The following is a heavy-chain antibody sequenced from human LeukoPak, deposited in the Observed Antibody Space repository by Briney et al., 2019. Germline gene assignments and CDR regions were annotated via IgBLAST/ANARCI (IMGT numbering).Heavy chain of an antibody. V-gene: IGHV1-2*02. CDR1: GYTFTGYY. Sequence: ASVKVSCKASGYTFTGYYMHWVRQAPGQGLEWMGWINPNTGDTNYAQKFQGRVTMIRDTSVSTAYMELSRLRSDDTAVYYCARDGGFDYWGQGTLVTVSS. CDR2: INPNTGDT. D-gene: IGHD3-16*01. J-gene: IGHJ4*02. CDR3: ARDGGFDY.